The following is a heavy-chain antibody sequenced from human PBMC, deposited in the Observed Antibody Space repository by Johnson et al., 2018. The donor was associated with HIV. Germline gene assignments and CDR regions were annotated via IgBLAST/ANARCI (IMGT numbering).Heavy chain of an antibody. CDR3: ARERVAVTGPTRAFDI. J-gene: IGHJ3*02. V-gene: IGHV3-13*01. Sequence: EVQLVESGGGLVQPGGSLRLSCAASGFTFSSYDMHWVRQATGKGLEWVSAIGTAGDTYYPGSVKGRFTISRDTSKNTLHLQMNSLRPEDTAVYYCARERVAVTGPTRAFDIWGQGTMVIVSS. CDR1: GFTFSSYD. CDR2: IGTAGDT. D-gene: IGHD6-19*01.